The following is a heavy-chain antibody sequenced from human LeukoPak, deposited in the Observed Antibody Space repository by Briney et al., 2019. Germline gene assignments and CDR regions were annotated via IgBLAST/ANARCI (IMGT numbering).Heavy chain of an antibody. CDR2: MNPNSGNT. CDR3: ARGYYYDSSGYYPSGWFDP. Sequence: ASVKVSCKASGYTFTSYDINWVRQATGQGLEWMGWMNPNSGNTGYAQKFQGRVTITRDTSISTAYMELSSLRSEDTAAYYCARGYYYDSSGYYPSGWFDPWGQGTLVTVSS. J-gene: IGHJ5*02. CDR1: GYTFTSYD. D-gene: IGHD3-22*01. V-gene: IGHV1-8*03.